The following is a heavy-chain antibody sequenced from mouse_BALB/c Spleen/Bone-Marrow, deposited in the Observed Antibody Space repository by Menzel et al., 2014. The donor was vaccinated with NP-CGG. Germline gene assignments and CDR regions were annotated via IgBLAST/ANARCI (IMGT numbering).Heavy chain of an antibody. J-gene: IGHJ4*01. V-gene: IGHV2-2*02. CDR1: GFSLTSYG. Sequence: QVQLQQSGPGLVQPSQSLSITCTVSGFSLTSYGVHWVRQSPGKGLEWLGVIWSGGTTDYNAPFISRLSISKDNSKSQVFFKMNSLQANDTAIYYCARNPIRRNAMDYWGQGTSVTVPS. CDR2: IWSGGTT. CDR3: ARNPIRRNAMDY. D-gene: IGHD2-12*01.